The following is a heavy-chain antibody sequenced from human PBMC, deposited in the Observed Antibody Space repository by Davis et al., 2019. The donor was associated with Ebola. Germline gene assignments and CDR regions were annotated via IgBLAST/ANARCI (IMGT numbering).Heavy chain of an antibody. CDR2: IKSKTDGGTT. CDR3: TTDPYGDDLFDY. CDR1: GFTFSNAW. Sequence: GESLKISCAASGFTFSNAWMNWVRQAPGKGLEWVGRIKSKTDGGTTDYAAPVKGRFTISRDDSKNTLYLQMNSLKTEDTAVYYCTTDPYGDDLFDYWGQGTLVTVSS. J-gene: IGHJ4*02. D-gene: IGHD4-17*01. V-gene: IGHV3-15*07.